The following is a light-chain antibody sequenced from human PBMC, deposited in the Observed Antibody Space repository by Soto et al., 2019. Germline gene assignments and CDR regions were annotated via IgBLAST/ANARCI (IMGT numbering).Light chain of an antibody. J-gene: IGKJ2*01. V-gene: IGKV1-33*01. CDR1: KDIKKN. CDR3: QQYYVLPYA. Sequence: DIQMTQSPSSLSASVGDRISITCRASKDIKKNLNWLQQRPGTAPKLLIYDASNLETGVSSRYSRRESGTDFTLIINNLQPEDIATYYCQQYYVLPYAFGQGTKVEI. CDR2: DAS.